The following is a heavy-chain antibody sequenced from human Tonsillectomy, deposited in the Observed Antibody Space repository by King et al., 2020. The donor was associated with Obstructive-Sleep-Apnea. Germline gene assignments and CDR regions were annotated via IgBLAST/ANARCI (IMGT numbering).Heavy chain of an antibody. CDR3: VKDPRRDGYNWFDY. Sequence: VQLVESGGGLVQPGGSLRLSCSGSGFTFSDYAMHWVRQSPGKGLEYVASLSYNGNTIYHLDSVKGRFTISRDNSKSTLYLQMSGLRPEDTAVYYCVKDPRRDGYNWFDYWGQGTLVTVSS. J-gene: IGHJ4*02. D-gene: IGHD5-24*01. CDR2: LSYNGNTI. CDR1: GFTFSDYA. V-gene: IGHV3-64D*09.